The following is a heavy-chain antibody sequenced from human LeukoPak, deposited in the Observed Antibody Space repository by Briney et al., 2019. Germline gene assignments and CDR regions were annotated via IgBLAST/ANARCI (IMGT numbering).Heavy chain of an antibody. CDR3: ARLIAVAGTFDY. J-gene: IGHJ4*02. D-gene: IGHD6-19*01. Sequence: PGGSLRLSCAASGFTFSSYSMNWVRQAPGKGLEWVSSISSSSSYIYYADSVKGRFTISRDNAKNSLYLQMNSLRAEDTAVYYCARLIAVAGTFDYRGQGTLVTVSS. CDR2: ISSSSSYI. CDR1: GFTFSSYS. V-gene: IGHV3-21*01.